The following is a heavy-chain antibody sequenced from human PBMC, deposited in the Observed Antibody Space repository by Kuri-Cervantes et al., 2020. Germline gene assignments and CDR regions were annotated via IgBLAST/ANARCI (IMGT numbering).Heavy chain of an antibody. J-gene: IGHJ6*03. CDR1: GFTFSSYS. V-gene: IGHV3-30*03. CDR2: ISYDGSNK. CDR3: ASGVVQGVIYYYYYMDV. D-gene: IGHD3-10*01. Sequence: GGSLRLSCAASGFTFSSYSMNWVRQAPGKGLEWVAVISYDGSNKYYADSVKGRFTITRDNAKNSLYLQMNSLRAEDTAVYYCASGVVQGVIYYYYYMDVWGKGTTVTVSS.